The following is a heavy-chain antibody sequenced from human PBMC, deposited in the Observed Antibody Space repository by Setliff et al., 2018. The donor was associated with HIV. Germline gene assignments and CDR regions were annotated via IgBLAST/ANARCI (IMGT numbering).Heavy chain of an antibody. V-gene: IGHV2-5*02. CDR1: GFSLSTSGVS. CDR2: IYWDDDK. Sequence: SGPTLVNPTQTLTLTCTFSGFSLSTSGVSVGWIRQPPGKALEWLALIYWDDDKHYSPSLKSRLTITKDTSKNQVVRTRTNMDPVDTATYFCAHQELGYCSGGSCPPPHAFDVWGQGTLVTVSS. J-gene: IGHJ3*01. CDR3: AHQELGYCSGGSCPPPHAFDV. D-gene: IGHD2-15*01.